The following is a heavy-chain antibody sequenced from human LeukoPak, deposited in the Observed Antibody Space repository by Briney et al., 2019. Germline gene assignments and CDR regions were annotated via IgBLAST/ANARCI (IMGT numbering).Heavy chain of an antibody. V-gene: IGHV4-61*05. CDR2: IYYSGST. CDR1: GGSISSSSYY. Sequence: SETLSLTCTVSGGSISSSSYYWGWIRQPPGKGLEWIGYIYYSGSTNYNPSLKSRVTISVDTSKNQFSLKLSSVTAADTAVYYCARHSSSSPYFDYWGQGTLVTVSS. CDR3: ARHSSSSPYFDY. J-gene: IGHJ4*02. D-gene: IGHD6-6*01.